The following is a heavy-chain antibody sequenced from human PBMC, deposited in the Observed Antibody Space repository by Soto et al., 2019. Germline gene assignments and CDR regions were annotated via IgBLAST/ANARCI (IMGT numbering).Heavy chain of an antibody. CDR3: ARDRRSTGGDYSSYFQH. CDR2: IIPILGIA. J-gene: IGHJ1*01. D-gene: IGHD4-17*01. V-gene: IGHV1-69*08. CDR1: GGTFSSYT. Sequence: QVQLVQSGAEVKKPGSSVKVSCKASGGTFSSYTISWVRQAPGQGLEWMGRIIPILGIANYAQKFQGRVTITADKSTSTAYMELSSLRSEDTAVYYCARDRRSTGGDYSSYFQHWGQGTLVTVSS.